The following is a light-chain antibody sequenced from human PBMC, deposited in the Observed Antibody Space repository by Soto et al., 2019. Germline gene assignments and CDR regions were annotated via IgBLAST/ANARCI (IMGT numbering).Light chain of an antibody. J-gene: IGLJ2*01. Sequence: QSVLTQPASVSGSPGQSITISCTGTSSDVGGYNSVSWYQQQPGKAPKLMIYDVSNRPSGVSNRFFGSKSGNTASLTISGLQAEDEADYYCTSYTSTSLLVFGGGTKLTVL. CDR2: DVS. CDR3: TSYTSTSLLV. V-gene: IGLV2-14*01. CDR1: SSDVGGYNS.